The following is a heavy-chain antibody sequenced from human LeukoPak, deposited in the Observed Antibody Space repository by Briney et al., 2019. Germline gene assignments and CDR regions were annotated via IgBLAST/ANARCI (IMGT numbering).Heavy chain of an antibody. Sequence: PGGSLRLSCAASGFTFSSYAMSWVRQAPGKGLEWVSAISGSGGSTYYADSVKGRFTISRDNSKNTLYLQMNSLRAEDTAVYYCAKGSISGVVIMIFDYWGQGTLVTVSS. V-gene: IGHV3-23*01. D-gene: IGHD3-3*01. J-gene: IGHJ4*02. CDR3: AKGSISGVVIMIFDY. CDR1: GFTFSSYA. CDR2: ISGSGGST.